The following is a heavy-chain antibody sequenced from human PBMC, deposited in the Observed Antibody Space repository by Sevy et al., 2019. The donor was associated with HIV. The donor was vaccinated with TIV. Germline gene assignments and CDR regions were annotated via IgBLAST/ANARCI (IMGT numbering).Heavy chain of an antibody. J-gene: IGHJ4*02. D-gene: IGHD6-6*01. CDR3: ARPVTIAARRPFGN. CDR1: GGSFSGYY. CDR2: INHSGST. Sequence: SETLSLTCAVYGGSFSGYYWSWIRQPPGKGLEWIGEINHSGSTNYNPSLKSRVTISVDTSKNQFSLKLSSVTAADTAVYYCARPVTIAARRPFGNWGQGTLVTVSS. V-gene: IGHV4-34*01.